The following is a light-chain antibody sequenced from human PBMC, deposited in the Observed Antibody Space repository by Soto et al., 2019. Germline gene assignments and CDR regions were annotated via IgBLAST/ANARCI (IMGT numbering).Light chain of an antibody. CDR3: SSYTSSSTL. J-gene: IGLJ1*01. Sequence: QSALTQPASVSGSPGQSITISCTGTSSDVGGYNYVSWYQQHPGKAPTLMIYAVTDRPSGVSSRFSGSKSGNTASLTISGLQAEDEADYYCSSYTSSSTLFGTGTKLPVL. CDR1: SSDVGGYNY. V-gene: IGLV2-14*01. CDR2: AVT.